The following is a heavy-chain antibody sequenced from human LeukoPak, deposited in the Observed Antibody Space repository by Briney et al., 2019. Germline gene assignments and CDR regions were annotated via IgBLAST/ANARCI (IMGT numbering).Heavy chain of an antibody. D-gene: IGHD1-7*01. J-gene: IGHJ6*03. CDR2: INSDGSST. CDR1: GFTFNSYW. CDR3: ARDARYNWNLGYYYYYYMDV. Sequence: GVSLRLSCAASGFTFNSYWMHWVRQAPGKGLVWVSRINSDGSSTSYADSVKGRFTISRDNAKNKLHLQMKSLRAEDKAVYYCARDARYNWNLGYYYYYYMDVWGKGTTVTVCS. V-gene: IGHV3-74*01.